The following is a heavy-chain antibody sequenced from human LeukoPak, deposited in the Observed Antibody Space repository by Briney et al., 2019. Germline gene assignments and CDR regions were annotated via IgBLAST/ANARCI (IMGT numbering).Heavy chain of an antibody. Sequence: GASVKVSCKASGYTFTTYGISWVRQAPGQGLEWMGWISAYNGNTNYAQKLQGRVTMTTDTSTSTAYMELRSLRSDDTAVYYRARDHGGSSSWYYYYYGMDVWGQGTTVTVSS. J-gene: IGHJ6*02. V-gene: IGHV1-18*01. CDR3: ARDHGGSSSWYYYYYGMDV. CDR2: ISAYNGNT. D-gene: IGHD6-13*01. CDR1: GYTFTTYG.